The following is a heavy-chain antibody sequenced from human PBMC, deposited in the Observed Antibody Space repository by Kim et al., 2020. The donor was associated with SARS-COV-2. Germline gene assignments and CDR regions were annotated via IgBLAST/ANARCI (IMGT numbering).Heavy chain of an antibody. V-gene: IGHV1-2*06. CDR1: GSTFSGYY. J-gene: IGHJ4*02. CDR2: NT. D-gene: IGHD4-17*01. Sequence: ASVKVSCEASGSTFSGYYVHWVRQAPGQGLEWMGLNTNYAQKFRGRVTMHRDTSSTVAYMKLNRLTSDDTAVYYCARELHGGYFDYWGRGTLVTVSS. CDR3: ARELHGGYFDY.